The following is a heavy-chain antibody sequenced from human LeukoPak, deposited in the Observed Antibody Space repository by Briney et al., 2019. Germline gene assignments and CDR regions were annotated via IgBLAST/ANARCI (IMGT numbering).Heavy chain of an antibody. V-gene: IGHV3-23*01. Sequence: GGSLRLSCAASGFTFSNYAMSGVRQAPGTGLEWVSSMSGSGGSTYYADSVKGRFTISRDNSKNTLYLQMNNLRAEDKALYYCAKNQGQWLVPVDYWGQGTLVTVSS. CDR2: MSGSGGST. CDR3: AKNQGQWLVPVDY. J-gene: IGHJ4*02. D-gene: IGHD6-19*01. CDR1: GFTFSNYA.